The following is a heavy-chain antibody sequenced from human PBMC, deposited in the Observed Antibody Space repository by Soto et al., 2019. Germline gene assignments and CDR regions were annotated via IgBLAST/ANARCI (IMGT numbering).Heavy chain of an antibody. CDR3: ARAAPRYCSGGSCYSGRDD. J-gene: IGHJ4*02. D-gene: IGHD2-15*01. Sequence: QVQLQQWGAGLLKPSETLSLTCAVYGGSFSGYYWSWIRQPPGKGLEWIGEINHSGRTNYNPSLQSRATISVDTSKNQFSLKLSSVTAADTAVYYCARAAPRYCSGGSCYSGRDDWGQGTLVTVSS. CDR2: INHSGRT. V-gene: IGHV4-34*01. CDR1: GGSFSGYY.